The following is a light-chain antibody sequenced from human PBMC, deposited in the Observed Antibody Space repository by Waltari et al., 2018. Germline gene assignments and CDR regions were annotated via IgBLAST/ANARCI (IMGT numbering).Light chain of an antibody. CDR3: VQHKSYPRT. V-gene: IGKV1-17*01. CDR1: QGINNY. CDR2: AAT. J-gene: IGKJ1*01. Sequence: DIQMTQSPSSLSASVGDTVTITCRASQGINNYLNWFQQRPGKVPKLLIYAATTLQSGVPSRFSGSGSGTEFTLIISSLQPEDFATYYCVQHKSYPRTFGQGTKVEIK.